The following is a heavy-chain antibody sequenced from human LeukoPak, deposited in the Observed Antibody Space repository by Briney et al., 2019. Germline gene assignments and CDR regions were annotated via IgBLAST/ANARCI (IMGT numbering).Heavy chain of an antibody. V-gene: IGHV4-34*01. CDR3: ARVQQQPPSYHVLLYYYYGMDV. CDR1: GGSFSGYY. Sequence: PSETLSLTCAVYGGSFSGYYWSWIRQPPGKGLEWIGEINHSGSTNYNPSLKSRVTISVDTSKNQFSLKLSSVTAADTAVYYCARVQQQPPSYHVLLYYYYGMDVWGQGTTVTVSS. D-gene: IGHD6-13*01. J-gene: IGHJ6*02. CDR2: INHSGST.